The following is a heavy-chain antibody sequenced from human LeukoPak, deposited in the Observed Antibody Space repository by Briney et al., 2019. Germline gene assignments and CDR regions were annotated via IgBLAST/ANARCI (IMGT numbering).Heavy chain of an antibody. CDR1: GGSISSGSYY. D-gene: IGHD3-10*01. J-gene: IGHJ4*02. CDR3: VAENIVRGVSDY. V-gene: IGHV4-61*02. Sequence: SETLSLTCTVSGGSISSGSYYWSWIRQPAGKGLEWLGRIYTSGITNLNPSLKSRVTISVDTSKNQFSLKLSSVTAADTAVYYCVAENIVRGVSDYWGQGTLVTVSS. CDR2: IYTSGIT.